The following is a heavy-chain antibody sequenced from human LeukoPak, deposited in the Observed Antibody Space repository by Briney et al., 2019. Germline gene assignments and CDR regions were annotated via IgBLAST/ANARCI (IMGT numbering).Heavy chain of an antibody. D-gene: IGHD3-9*01. CDR2: IHYSGST. Sequence: SETLSLTCTVSGGSISSDYWSWIRQPPGKGLEWIGYIHYSGSTNYNPSLESRVTISVDTSKNQFSLKLSSVTAADTAVYYCARDKVILTGSNWFDPWGQGTLVTVSS. J-gene: IGHJ5*02. V-gene: IGHV4-59*12. CDR3: ARDKVILTGSNWFDP. CDR1: GGSISSDY.